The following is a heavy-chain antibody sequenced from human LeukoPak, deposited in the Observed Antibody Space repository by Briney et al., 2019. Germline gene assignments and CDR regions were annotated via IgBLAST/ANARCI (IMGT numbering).Heavy chain of an antibody. D-gene: IGHD6-19*01. J-gene: IGHJ3*02. V-gene: IGHV4-39*07. CDR2: IYYSGST. CDR3: ARAAVAGPNDAFDI. Sequence: SETLSLTCTVSGGSISSSSYYWGRLRQPPGKGLEWIGSIYYSGSTYYNPSLKSRVTISVDTSKYQFSLKLSSVTAADTAVYYCARAAVAGPNDAFDIWGQGTMVTVSS. CDR1: GGSISSSSYY.